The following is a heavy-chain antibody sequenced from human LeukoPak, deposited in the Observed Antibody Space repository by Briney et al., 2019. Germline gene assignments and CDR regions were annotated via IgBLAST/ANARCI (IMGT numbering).Heavy chain of an antibody. Sequence: PSETLSLTRAVYAGSFSGYYWSWIRQPPGKGLEWIGEINHSRSTNYNPSLKSRVTISVDTSKNQFSLKLSSVTAADTAVYYCARGVGTPRYLGYWGQGTLVTVSS. CDR3: ARGVGTPRYLGY. J-gene: IGHJ4*02. D-gene: IGHD7-27*01. CDR2: INHSRST. V-gene: IGHV4-34*01. CDR1: AGSFSGYY.